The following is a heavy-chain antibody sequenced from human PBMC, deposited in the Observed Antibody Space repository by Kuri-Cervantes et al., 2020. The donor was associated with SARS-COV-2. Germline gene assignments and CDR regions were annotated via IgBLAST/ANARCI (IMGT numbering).Heavy chain of an antibody. D-gene: IGHD3-10*01. J-gene: IGHJ4*02. V-gene: IGHV4-39*07. CDR1: GGSISSSSYY. CDR2: IYYSGST. CDR3: ARTQYSGPFDY. Sequence: GSLRLSCTVSGGSISSSSYYWGWIRQPPGKGLEWIGSIYYSGSTNYNPSLKSRVTISVDTSKNQFSLKLSSVTAADTAVYYCARTQYSGPFDYWGQGTLVTVSS.